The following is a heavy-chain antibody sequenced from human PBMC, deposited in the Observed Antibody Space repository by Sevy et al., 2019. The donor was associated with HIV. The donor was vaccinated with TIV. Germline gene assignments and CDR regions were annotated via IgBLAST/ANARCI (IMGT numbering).Heavy chain of an antibody. J-gene: IGHJ4*02. V-gene: IGHV1-69*13. CDR3: ARGLVDTAMVTLDY. Sequence: ASVKVSCKASGGTFSSYAISWVRQAPGQGLEWMGGIIPIFGTANYAQKFQGRVTITADESTSTAYMELSSLRSEDTAVYYCARGLVDTAMVTLDYWGQGTLVNVSS. CDR2: IIPIFGTA. D-gene: IGHD5-18*01. CDR1: GGTFSSYA.